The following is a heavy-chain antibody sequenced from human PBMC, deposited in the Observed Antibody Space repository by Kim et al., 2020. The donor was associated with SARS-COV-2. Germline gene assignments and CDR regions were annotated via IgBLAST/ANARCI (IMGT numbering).Heavy chain of an antibody. Sequence: ASVKVSCKASGYTFTDYFIHWVRQAPGQGLQWMGWINPNSAGTKFAQKFQGRVTMTRDMSISTAYMELSGLTSDDTAVYYCARDMPFDLFNRRPFDSWGQGTLVTVSS. D-gene: IGHD2-2*01. CDR1: GYTFTDYF. CDR2: INPNSAGT. CDR3: ARDMPFDLFNRRPFDS. V-gene: IGHV1-2*02. J-gene: IGHJ4*02.